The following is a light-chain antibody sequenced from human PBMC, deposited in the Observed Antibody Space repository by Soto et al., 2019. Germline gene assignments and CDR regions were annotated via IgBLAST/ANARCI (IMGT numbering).Light chain of an antibody. Sequence: QAVVTQPPSVSGAPGQRVTISCTGSSSNIGAGYDVHWYQQVPGAAPKLLIYANNNRPSGVPDRFSGSKSGSSASLAITGLQAEDEADYYCQSYVSSRSGFVVFGGGTKLTVL. CDR3: QSYVSSRSGFVV. CDR1: SSNIGAGYD. V-gene: IGLV1-40*01. J-gene: IGLJ2*01. CDR2: ANN.